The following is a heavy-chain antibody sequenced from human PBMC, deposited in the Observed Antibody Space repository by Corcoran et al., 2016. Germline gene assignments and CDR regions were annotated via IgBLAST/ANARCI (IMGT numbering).Heavy chain of an antibody. D-gene: IGHD6-19*01. V-gene: IGHV3-49*03. J-gene: IGHJ4*02. CDR2: IRSKAYGGTT. CDR3: IRVDGIAVACTPDY. Sequence: DVQLVESEGGLVQPGRSLRLSCTASGFTFGDYAMSWFRQAPGKGLEWVGFIRSKAYGGTTEYAASVKGRFTISRDDSKSIAYLQMNSLKSEDPAVYYCIRVDGIAVACTPDYWGQGSLVTVSS. CDR1: GFTFGDYA.